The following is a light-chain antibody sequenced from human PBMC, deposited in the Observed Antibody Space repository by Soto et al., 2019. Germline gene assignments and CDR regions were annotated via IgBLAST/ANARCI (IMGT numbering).Light chain of an antibody. CDR1: QSVSSY. Sequence: EIVMTQSPATLSVSPGERATLSCRASQSVSSYLAWYQQKPGQAPRLLIYDASNRATGIPARFSGSGSGTDFTLTISSLEPEDFAVYYCQQGSNWPPGLTFGGGTKVDIK. CDR3: QQGSNWPPGLT. J-gene: IGKJ4*01. CDR2: DAS. V-gene: IGKV3-11*01.